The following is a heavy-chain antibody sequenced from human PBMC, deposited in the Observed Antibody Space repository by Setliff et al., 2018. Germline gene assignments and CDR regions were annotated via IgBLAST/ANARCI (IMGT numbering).Heavy chain of an antibody. J-gene: IGHJ6*03. CDR2: IIPMFGT. D-gene: IGHD3-10*01. V-gene: IGHV1-69*13. CDR3: AGGQPLVRKYYYYMDV. CDR1: GGTLSSYV. Sequence: SVKVSCKASGGTLSSYVISWVREAPGQGLEWMGGIIPMFGTNYAQKFQGRVTVTADESTSTAYMELSSLGSEDTAVYYCAGGQPLVRKYYYYMDVWGKGTTVTVSS.